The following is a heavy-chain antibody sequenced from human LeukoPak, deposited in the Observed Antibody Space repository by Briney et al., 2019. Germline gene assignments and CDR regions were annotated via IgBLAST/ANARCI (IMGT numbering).Heavy chain of an antibody. J-gene: IGHJ4*02. CDR2: ISNDGSNK. D-gene: IGHD5-12*01. CDR1: GFTFSSYG. Sequence: GGSLRLSCAASGFTFSSYGMQWFRRAPDKGLEWVAAISNDGSNKYYADSVKGRFTMSRDNSKNTLYLQMNSLRAEDTAVYYCAKVDIVATIDAGRLVDYWGKGTLVTVSS. V-gene: IGHV3-30*18. CDR3: AKVDIVATIDAGRLVDY.